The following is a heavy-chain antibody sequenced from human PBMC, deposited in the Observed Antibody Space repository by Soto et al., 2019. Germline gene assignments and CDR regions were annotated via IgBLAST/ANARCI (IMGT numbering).Heavy chain of an antibody. CDR2: IYYSGST. V-gene: IGHV4-39*01. CDR3: ARLGYDYYDSSGYYPTAEYFQH. CDR1: GGSISSSSYY. D-gene: IGHD3-22*01. J-gene: IGHJ1*01. Sequence: SETLSLTCTVSGGSISSSSYYWGWIRQPPGKGLEWIGSIYYSGSTYYNPSLKSRVTISVDTSKNQFSLKLSSVTAADTAVYYCARLGYDYYDSSGYYPTAEYFQHWGQGTLVTVSS.